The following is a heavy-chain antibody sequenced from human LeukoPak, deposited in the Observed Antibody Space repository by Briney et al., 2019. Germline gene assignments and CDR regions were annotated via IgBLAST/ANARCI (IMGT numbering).Heavy chain of an antibody. V-gene: IGHV1-46*01. CDR1: GYTFTSYY. CDR2: INPSGGST. CDR3: ARTRSGPDRWFDP. Sequence: ASVTVSCKASGYTFTSYYMHWVRQAPGQGLEWMGIINPSGGSTSYAQKFQGRVTMTRDMSTSTVYMELSSLRSEDTAVYYCARTRSGPDRWFDPWGQGTLVTVSS. D-gene: IGHD2-8*02. J-gene: IGHJ5*02.